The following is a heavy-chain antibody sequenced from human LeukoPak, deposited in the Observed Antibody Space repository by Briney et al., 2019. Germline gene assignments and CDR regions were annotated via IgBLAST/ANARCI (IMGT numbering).Heavy chain of an antibody. Sequence: ASVKVSRKASGYPFSNYDVNWVRQATGQGLEWMAWMNPGSGDTGYAQKFQGRLTMSSNISMNTASMELRSLTSEDTAVYFCARSRRGYYMDVWGTGTPVTVSS. J-gene: IGHJ6*03. CDR3: ARSRRGYYMDV. CDR2: MNPGSGDT. V-gene: IGHV1-8*01. CDR1: GYPFSNYD.